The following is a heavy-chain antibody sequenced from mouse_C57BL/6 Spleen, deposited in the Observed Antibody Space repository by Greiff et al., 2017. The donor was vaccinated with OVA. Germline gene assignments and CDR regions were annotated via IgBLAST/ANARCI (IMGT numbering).Heavy chain of an antibody. CDR2: IYPGDGDT. V-gene: IGHV1-80*01. J-gene: IGHJ4*01. Sequence: QVQLKESGAELVKPGASVKISCKASGYAFSSYWMNWVKQRPGKGLEWIGQIYPGDGDTNYNGKFKGKATLTADKSSSTAYMQLSSLTSEDSAVYFCAREGNPSSMDYWGQGTSVTVSS. CDR3: AREGNPSSMDY. CDR1: GYAFSSYW. D-gene: IGHD3-3*01.